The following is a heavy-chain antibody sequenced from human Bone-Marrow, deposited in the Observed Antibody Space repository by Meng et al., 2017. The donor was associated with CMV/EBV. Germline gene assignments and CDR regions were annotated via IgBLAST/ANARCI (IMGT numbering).Heavy chain of an antibody. D-gene: IGHD6-13*01. Sequence: SVKVSCKASGGTFSSYTISWVRQAPGQGLEWMGRIILILGIANYAQKFQGRVTITADKSTSTAYMELSSLRSEDTAVYYCARDVEQLLSGGYSSSAFDYWGQGTLVTVSS. CDR2: IILILGIA. V-gene: IGHV1-69*04. J-gene: IGHJ4*02. CDR1: GGTFSSYT. CDR3: ARDVEQLLSGGYSSSAFDY.